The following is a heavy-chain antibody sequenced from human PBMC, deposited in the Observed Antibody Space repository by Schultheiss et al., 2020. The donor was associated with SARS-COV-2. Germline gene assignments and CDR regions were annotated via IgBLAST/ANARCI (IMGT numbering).Heavy chain of an antibody. CDR1: GGSISSYY. CDR3: ARGGGMRGYYYYGMDV. V-gene: IGHV4-59*12. CDR2: IYYSGST. Sequence: SETLSLTCTVSGGSISSYYWSYIRQPPGKGLEWIGYIYYSGSTNYNPSLKSRVTISVDTSKNQFSLKLSSVTAADTAVYYCARGGGMRGYYYYGMDVWGQGTTVTVSS. J-gene: IGHJ6*02. D-gene: IGHD3-16*01.